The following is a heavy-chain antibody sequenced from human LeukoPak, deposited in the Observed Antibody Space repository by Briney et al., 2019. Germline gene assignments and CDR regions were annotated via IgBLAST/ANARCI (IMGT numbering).Heavy chain of an antibody. V-gene: IGHV3-15*01. Sequence: QSGGSLRLSCAASGFTFSNAWMSWVRQAPGKGLEWVGQIKTKTQGEATDYAAPVKGRFTISRDDSKNTLSLQMSSLKTEDTAVYYCTAGVGATAQDYWGQGTLVTVSS. CDR2: IKTKTQGEAT. CDR1: GFTFSNAW. D-gene: IGHD1-26*01. CDR3: TAGVGATAQDY. J-gene: IGHJ4*02.